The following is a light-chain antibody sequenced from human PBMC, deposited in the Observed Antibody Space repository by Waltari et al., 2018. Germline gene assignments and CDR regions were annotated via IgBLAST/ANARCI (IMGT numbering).Light chain of an antibody. CDR3: SSYTSSSPWV. Sequence: QSALTQPASVSGSPGQSITISCTGTSSDVGGYNYVPWYQQHPGKAPKLMIYDVSKRSSGVSNRFSGSKSGNTASLTISGLQAEDEADYYCSSYTSSSPWVFGGGTKLTVL. V-gene: IGLV2-14*01. J-gene: IGLJ3*02. CDR1: SSDVGGYNY. CDR2: DVS.